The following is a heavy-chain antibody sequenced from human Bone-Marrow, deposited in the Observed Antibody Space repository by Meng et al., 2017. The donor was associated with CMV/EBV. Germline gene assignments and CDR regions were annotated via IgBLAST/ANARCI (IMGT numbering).Heavy chain of an antibody. D-gene: IGHD3-10*01. Sequence: SVKVSCKASGGTFSSYAISWVRQAPGQGLEWMGGLIPSFGTVNFAQGFEGRLTITTDKSTSTVYMDLSSLKSEDTAVYYCARGGFGGSGVTYYYYYEMDVWGQGTTVTAP. CDR2: LIPSFGTV. V-gene: IGHV1-69*05. J-gene: IGHJ6*02. CDR1: GGTFSSYA. CDR3: ARGGFGGSGVTYYYYYEMDV.